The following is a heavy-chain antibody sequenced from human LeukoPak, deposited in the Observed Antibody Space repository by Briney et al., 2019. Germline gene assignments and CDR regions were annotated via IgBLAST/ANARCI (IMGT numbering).Heavy chain of an antibody. D-gene: IGHD5-24*01. CDR3: ARDQSDGYFDY. CDR2: IYYSGTT. V-gene: IGHV4-61*01. J-gene: IGHJ4*02. CDR1: GYSISSGYY. Sequence: SETLSLTCAVSGYSISSGYYWGWIRQPPGKGLEWIGYIYYSGTTNYNPSLKSRVTISVDTSKNQSSLKLGSVTAADTAVYYCARDQSDGYFDYWGQGTLVTVSS.